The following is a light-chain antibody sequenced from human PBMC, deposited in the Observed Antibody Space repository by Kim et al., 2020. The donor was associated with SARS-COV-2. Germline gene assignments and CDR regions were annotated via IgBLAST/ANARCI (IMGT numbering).Light chain of an antibody. J-gene: IGKJ2*01. Sequence: AIQMTQSPSSLSASVGDRVTITCRASQGIRNDLGWYQQKPGKAPKLLIYAASSLQSGVPSRFSGSGSGTDFTLTISSLQPEVFATYDCPKDYKSLHTFGQGTRLEI. CDR3: PKDYKSLHT. CDR1: QGIRND. V-gene: IGKV1-6*01. CDR2: AAS.